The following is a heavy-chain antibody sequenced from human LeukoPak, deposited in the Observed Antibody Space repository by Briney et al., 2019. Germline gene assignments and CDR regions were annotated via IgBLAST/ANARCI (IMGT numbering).Heavy chain of an antibody. Sequence: PGRSLRLSCAASGFTFDDYAMHWVRQAPGKGLEWVSGISWNSGSIDYAGSVKGRFTISRDNAKNSLYLQMDSLRVEDTALYYCAADKGTMKMDYWGQGTLVTVSS. CDR2: ISWNSGSI. CDR3: AADKGTMKMDY. D-gene: IGHD1-14*01. CDR1: GFTFDDYA. V-gene: IGHV3-9*01. J-gene: IGHJ4*02.